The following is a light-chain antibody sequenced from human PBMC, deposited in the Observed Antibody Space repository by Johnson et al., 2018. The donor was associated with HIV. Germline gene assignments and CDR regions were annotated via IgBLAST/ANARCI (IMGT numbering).Light chain of an antibody. J-gene: IGLJ1*01. CDR2: DNN. CDR1: TSNIGNNY. CDR3: GTWDSSLSTFYV. Sequence: QSVLTQPPSVSAAPGQKVTISCSGSTSNIGNNYVSWYQHLPRTAPKLLIYDNNKRPSGIPDQFSGSKSGTSATLGITGLQTGDEADYYCGTWDSSLSTFYVFGTGTKVTVL. V-gene: IGLV1-51*01.